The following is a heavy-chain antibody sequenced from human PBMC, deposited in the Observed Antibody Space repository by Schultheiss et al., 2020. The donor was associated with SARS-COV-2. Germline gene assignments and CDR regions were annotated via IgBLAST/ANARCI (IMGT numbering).Heavy chain of an antibody. CDR3: ARDGGSSTYFFDY. V-gene: IGHV3-11*01. CDR2: ISTSSSTI. D-gene: IGHD6-6*01. J-gene: IGHJ4*02. CDR1: GFTFSDYY. Sequence: GGSLRLSCAASGFTFSDYYMTWIRQAPGKGLEWVSYISTSSSTISYADSVKGRFTISRDNAKNSLYLQMNSLRAEDTAVYYCARDGGSSTYFFDYWGQGTLVTVSS.